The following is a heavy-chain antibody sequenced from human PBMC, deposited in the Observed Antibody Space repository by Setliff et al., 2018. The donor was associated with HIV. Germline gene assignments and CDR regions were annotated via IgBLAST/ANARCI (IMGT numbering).Heavy chain of an antibody. CDR1: GATFSIYS. Sequence: PGGSLRLSCVVSGATFSIYSMAWVRQAPGKGLEWVANIKQDGGEKYYMDSVKGRFTISRDNVKNSLYLQMNSLRAEDTAMYYCVKGRWASPFDNWGQGTLVTVSS. J-gene: IGHJ4*02. CDR2: IKQDGGEK. CDR3: VKGRWASPFDN. D-gene: IGHD3-16*01. V-gene: IGHV3-7*01.